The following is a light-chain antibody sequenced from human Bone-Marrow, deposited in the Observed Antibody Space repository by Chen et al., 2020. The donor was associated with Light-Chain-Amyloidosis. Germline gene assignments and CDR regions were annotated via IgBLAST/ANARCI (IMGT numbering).Light chain of an antibody. CDR3: QQRSNWPRT. CDR2: DAS. J-gene: IGKJ1*01. Sequence: EIVLTQSPATLSLSPGDRVTLSCRASQSVRFSLAWYQQKPGQAPRLLIYDASNRATGIPARFSGSGAMTDVTHTISSLEPEDFAVYYCQQRSNWPRTYGQGTKVDIK. CDR1: QSVRFS. V-gene: IGKV3-11*01.